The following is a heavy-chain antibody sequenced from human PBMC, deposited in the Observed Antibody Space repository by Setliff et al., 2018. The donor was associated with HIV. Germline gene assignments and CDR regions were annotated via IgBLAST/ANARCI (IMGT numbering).Heavy chain of an antibody. J-gene: IGHJ6*03. V-gene: IGHV4-59*08. CDR1: GGSISSYY. D-gene: IGHD1-26*01. CDR3: ARGIGPLPNWENFYYSMDV. CDR2: IYYSGST. Sequence: PSEILSLTCSVSGGSISSYYWSWIRQPPGKGLEWIGYIYYSGSTNYNPSLKSRVTISADTSKNQISLKLNSVTAADTAVYYCARGIGPLPNWENFYYSMDVWGKGTTVTVSS.